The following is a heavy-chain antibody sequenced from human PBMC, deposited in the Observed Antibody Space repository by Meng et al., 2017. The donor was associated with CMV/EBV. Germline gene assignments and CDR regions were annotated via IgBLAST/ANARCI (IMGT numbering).Heavy chain of an antibody. CDR2: INHSGST. J-gene: IGHJ4*02. D-gene: IGHD2-15*01. Sequence: GSLRLSCTVSGGSVSSGSYYWSWIRQPPGKGLEWIGEINHSGSTNYNPSLKSRVTISVDTSKNQFSLKLSSVTAADTAVYYCARGQKYCSGGSCYSGTLGYWGQGTLVTVSS. CDR3: ARGQKYCSGGSCYSGTLGY. CDR1: GGSVSSGSYY. V-gene: IGHV4-39*07.